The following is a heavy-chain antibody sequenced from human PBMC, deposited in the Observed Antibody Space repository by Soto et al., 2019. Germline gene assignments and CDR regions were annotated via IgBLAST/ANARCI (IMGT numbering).Heavy chain of an antibody. J-gene: IGHJ6*02. CDR1: GFTVSSNY. CDR2: IYSGGST. V-gene: IGHV3-53*01. D-gene: IGHD3-22*01. CDR3: ARENSSYGMDV. Sequence: TGGSLRLSCAASGFTVSSNYMSWVRQAPGKGLEWVSVIYSGGSTYYADSVKGRFTISRDNSKNTLYLQMNSLRAEDTAVYYCARENSSYGMDVWGQGTTVTVSS.